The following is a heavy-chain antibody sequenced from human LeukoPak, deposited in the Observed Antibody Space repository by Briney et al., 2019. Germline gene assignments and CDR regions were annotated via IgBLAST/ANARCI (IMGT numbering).Heavy chain of an antibody. J-gene: IGHJ6*03. Sequence: NPSQTLSLTRTVSGGSISSGSYYWSWIRQPAGKGLEWIGRIYTSGSTNYNPSLKSRVTISVDTSKNQFSLKLSSVTAADTAVYYCARTNWNDHGYYYYYYMDVWGKGTTVTVSS. D-gene: IGHD1-20*01. CDR1: GGSISSGSYY. V-gene: IGHV4-61*02. CDR3: ARTNWNDHGYYYYYYMDV. CDR2: IYTSGST.